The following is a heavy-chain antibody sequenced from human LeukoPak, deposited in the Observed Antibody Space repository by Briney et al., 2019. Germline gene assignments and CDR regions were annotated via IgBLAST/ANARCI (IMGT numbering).Heavy chain of an antibody. CDR3: AKVWFGELPKGYYFDY. J-gene: IGHJ4*02. CDR1: GFTFTNHE. Sequence: GGSLRLSCVASGFTFTNHEMNWVRQAPGKGLEWVSAISGSGGSTYYADSVKGRFTISRDNSKNTRYLQMNSLRAEDTAVYYCAKVWFGELPKGYYFDYWGQGTLVTVSS. V-gene: IGHV3-23*01. CDR2: ISGSGGST. D-gene: IGHD3-10*01.